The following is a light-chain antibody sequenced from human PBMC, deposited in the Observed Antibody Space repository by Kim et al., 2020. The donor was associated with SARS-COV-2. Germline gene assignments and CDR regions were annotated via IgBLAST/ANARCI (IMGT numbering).Light chain of an antibody. V-gene: IGLV3-19*01. CDR3: NSRSSSGNHSV. Sequence: LGQPISLTCHGDSVRTFYASWYQQKPEQAPVLVIYDKNNRLSGVPAQFASSSSGDTAALTITSAQAEDEADYYCNSRSSSGNHSVFGTGTKLTVL. CDR2: DKN. CDR1: SVRTFY. J-gene: IGLJ1*01.